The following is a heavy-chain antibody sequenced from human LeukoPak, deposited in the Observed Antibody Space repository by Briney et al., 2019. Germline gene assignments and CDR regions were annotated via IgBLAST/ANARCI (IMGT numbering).Heavy chain of an antibody. D-gene: IGHD5-24*01. J-gene: IGHJ5*02. CDR1: GGSIISYY. CDR3: ARLESASFDP. Sequence: SETLSLTCTVSGGSIISYYWSWIRQPPGKGLEYIGYIYSSGSTNYSPSLKSRVTISVDTSKNHFSLKLSSVTAADTAVYYCARLESASFDPWGQGTLVTVSS. CDR2: IYSSGST. V-gene: IGHV4-59*08.